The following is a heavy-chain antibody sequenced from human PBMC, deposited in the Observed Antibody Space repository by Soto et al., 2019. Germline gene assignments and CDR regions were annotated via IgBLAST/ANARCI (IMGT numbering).Heavy chain of an antibody. CDR3: VMVDNYVTPTPQDV. V-gene: IGHV1-18*01. J-gene: IGHJ6*02. CDR2: ISPYTGNT. D-gene: IGHD3-16*01. Sequence: QVQLVQSGDEVKKPGASVKVSCKASGYIFVNYGIAWVRQAPGQGLEWMGWISPYTGNTHSASKVQGRLTTTTETSTSTAYMDLGSLTSDDTAVYYCVMVDNYVTPTPQDVWGQGTTVTVSS. CDR1: GYIFVNYG.